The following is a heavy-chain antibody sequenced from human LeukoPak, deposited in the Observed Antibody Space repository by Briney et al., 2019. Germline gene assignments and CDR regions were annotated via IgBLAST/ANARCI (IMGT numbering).Heavy chain of an antibody. CDR3: ARDVGLGYNWNYAEGAFDI. CDR1: GGTFSSYA. CDR2: IIPILGIA. D-gene: IGHD1-7*01. J-gene: IGHJ3*02. Sequence: GASVKVSCKASGGTFSSYAISWVRQAPGQGLEWMGRIIPILGIANYAQKFQGRVTITADESTSTAYMELSSLRSEDTAVYYCARDVGLGYNWNYAEGAFDIWGQGTMVTVSS. V-gene: IGHV1-69*04.